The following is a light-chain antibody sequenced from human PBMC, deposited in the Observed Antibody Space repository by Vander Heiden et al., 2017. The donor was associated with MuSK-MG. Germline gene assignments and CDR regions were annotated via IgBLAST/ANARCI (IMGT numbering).Light chain of an antibody. Sequence: VSTQSPGTLTLSPGSRAILTCRASQSVSRNYLAWYQQKAGQAPRLLIYGASSRATGIPDRFSGSGSGTDFTLTISRLEPEDFAVYYCQHDDTSWTFGQGAKVEI. CDR3: QHDDTSWT. V-gene: IGKV3-20*01. J-gene: IGKJ1*01. CDR2: GAS. CDR1: QSVSRNY.